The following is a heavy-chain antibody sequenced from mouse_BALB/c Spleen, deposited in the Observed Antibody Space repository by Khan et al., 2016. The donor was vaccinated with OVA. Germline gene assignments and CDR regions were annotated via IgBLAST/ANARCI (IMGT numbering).Heavy chain of an antibody. CDR1: GHTFTKYG. J-gene: IGHJ4*01. CDR3: ARPPYFSYVLDN. Sequence: QIQLVQSGPELKKPGETVKISCKASGHTFTKYGMNWVKQAPGKGLKWMGWINTYTGAPTYADDFNGRFAFSLETYASTLYLQNNNLNNEAAATYFCARPPYFSYVLDNWGQGTSVTVSS. D-gene: IGHD2-10*01. CDR2: INTYTGAP. V-gene: IGHV9-3-1*01.